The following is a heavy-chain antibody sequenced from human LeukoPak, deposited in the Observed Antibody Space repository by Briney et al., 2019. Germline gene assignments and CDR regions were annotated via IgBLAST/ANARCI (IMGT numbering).Heavy chain of an antibody. V-gene: IGHV3-48*01. Sequence: GGSLRLSCAASGFTFSSYSMNWVRQAPGKGLEWVSYISSSSSTIYYADSVKGRFTISRDNAKNSLYLQMNSLRAEDTAVYYCARTYYYDSSDNYYYYGMDVWGQGTTVTVSS. D-gene: IGHD3-22*01. CDR2: ISSSSSTI. J-gene: IGHJ6*02. CDR3: ARTYYYDSSDNYYYYGMDV. CDR1: GFTFSSYS.